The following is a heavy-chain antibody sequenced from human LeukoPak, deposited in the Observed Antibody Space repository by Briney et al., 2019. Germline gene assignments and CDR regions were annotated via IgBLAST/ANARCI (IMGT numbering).Heavy chain of an antibody. V-gene: IGHV3-53*01. J-gene: IGHJ4*02. CDR2: IYSGGST. D-gene: IGHD5-18*01. CDR1: GFSASSNY. CDR3: ARVSGLWNDD. Sequence: GGSLRLSCAASGFSASSNYMSWVRQAPGKGLEWVSIIYSGGSTYYADSVKGRFTISRDNSKNTLYLQMKSLRAEDTAVYYCARVSGLWNDDWGQGTLVTVSS.